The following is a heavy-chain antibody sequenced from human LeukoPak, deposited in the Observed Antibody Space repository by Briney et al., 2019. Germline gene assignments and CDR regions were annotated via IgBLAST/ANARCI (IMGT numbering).Heavy chain of an antibody. V-gene: IGHV4-4*02. CDR1: GGPISSSNW. D-gene: IGHD6-6*01. CDR2: IYHSGST. J-gene: IGHJ3*02. Sequence: PSETLSLTCAVSGGPISSSNWWSWVRQPPGKGLEWIGEIYHSGSTNYNPSLKSRVTISVDKSKNQFSLKLSSVTAADTAVYYCARKSSIAARGAFDIWGQGTMVTVSS. CDR3: ARKSSIAARGAFDI.